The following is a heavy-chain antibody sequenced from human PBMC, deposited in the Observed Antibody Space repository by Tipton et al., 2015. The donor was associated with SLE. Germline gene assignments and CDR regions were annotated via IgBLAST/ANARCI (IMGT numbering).Heavy chain of an antibody. D-gene: IGHD1-14*01. CDR1: GGSFSGYY. V-gene: IGHV4-34*01. CDR2: VNHSGNT. CDR3: ARTNRLPYRVYFDS. Sequence: TLSLTCAVYGGSFSGYYWSWIRQPPGKGLEWIGEVNHSGNTNYNPSLKSRVTIFIDTSKNQFSLKLRSVTAADTAVYYCARTNRLPYRVYFDSWGQGTLVTVSS. J-gene: IGHJ4*02.